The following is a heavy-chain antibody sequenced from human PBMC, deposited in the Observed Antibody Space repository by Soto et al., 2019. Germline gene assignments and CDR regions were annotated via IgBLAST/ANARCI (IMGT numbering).Heavy chain of an antibody. D-gene: IGHD3-22*01. CDR2: IYYSGST. V-gene: IGHV4-59*01. J-gene: IGHJ5*02. CDR1: GGSISSYY. CDR3: ARASYYYDSSGRYNWFDP. Sequence: PSETLSLTCTVSGGSISSYYWSWIRQPPGKGLEWIGYIYYSGSTNYNPSLKSRVTISVDTSKNQFSLKLSSVTAADTAVYYCARASYYYDSSGRYNWFDPWGQGTLVTVSS.